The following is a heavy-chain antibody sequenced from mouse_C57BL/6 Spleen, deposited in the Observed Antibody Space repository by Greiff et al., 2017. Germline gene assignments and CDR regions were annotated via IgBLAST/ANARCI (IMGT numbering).Heavy chain of an antibody. CDR2: ISSGGSYT. J-gene: IGHJ4*01. CDR1: GFTFSSYG. CDR3: ARQNDGSSYGVYYAMDY. D-gene: IGHD1-1*01. V-gene: IGHV5-6*02. Sequence: EVMLVESGGDLVKPGGSLKLSCAASGFTFSSYGMSWVRQTPDKRLEWVATISSGGSYTYYPDSVKGRFTISRDNAKNTLYLQMSRLKAEDTSMYYCARQNDGSSYGVYYAMDYWGQGTSVTVSS.